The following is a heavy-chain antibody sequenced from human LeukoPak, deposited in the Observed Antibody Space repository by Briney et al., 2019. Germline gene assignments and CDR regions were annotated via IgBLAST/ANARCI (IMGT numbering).Heavy chain of an antibody. CDR2: ISSSGSTI. D-gene: IGHD2-2*01. Sequence: GGSLRLSGAASGFTFSSYEMNWVRQAPGKGLEWVSYISSSGSTIYYADSVKGRFTISRDNAKNSLYLQMNSLRAEDAAVYYCARDLEVGYCSSTSCQFYGMDVWGQGTTVTVSS. V-gene: IGHV3-48*03. CDR1: GFTFSSYE. J-gene: IGHJ6*02. CDR3: ARDLEVGYCSSTSCQFYGMDV.